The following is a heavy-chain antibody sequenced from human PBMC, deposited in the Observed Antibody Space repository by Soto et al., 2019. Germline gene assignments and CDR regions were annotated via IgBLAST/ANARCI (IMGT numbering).Heavy chain of an antibody. CDR2: IWYDGSNK. Sequence: PGCSLRISRAASGLSFKDYGMPGVLQDPGKGLEWVALIWYDGSNKYYEDSVKGRFTISRDNSKKTLFLQMNSLRVEDTAVYYCASVCFNGNGRKCYSVQILDFRGQGSTVPVS. V-gene: IGHV3-33*01. D-gene: IGHD2-21*01. CDR1: GLSFKDYG. J-gene: IGHJ6*02. CDR3: ASVCFNGNGRKCYSVQILDF.